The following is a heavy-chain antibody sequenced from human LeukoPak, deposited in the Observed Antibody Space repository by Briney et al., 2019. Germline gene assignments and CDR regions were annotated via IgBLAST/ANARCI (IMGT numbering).Heavy chain of an antibody. V-gene: IGHV4-4*02. CDR2: VHLDGRT. CDR3: AREGGFYRPLDY. D-gene: IGHD3-3*01. J-gene: IGHJ4*02. CDR1: GGSFINTNW. Sequence: SGTLSLTCGVSGGSFINTNWWTWVRQPPGKGLEWIGEVHLDGRTNYNPSLESRLTMSVDGSENQVSLKLTSVTAADTAVYYCAREGGFYRPLDYSGQGTLVTVSS.